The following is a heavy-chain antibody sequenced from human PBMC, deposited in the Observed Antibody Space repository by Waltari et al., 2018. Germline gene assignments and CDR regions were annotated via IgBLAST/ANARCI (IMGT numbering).Heavy chain of an antibody. Sequence: EVQLVESGGGLVQPGGSLRLSCAASGGTFSNSAMSWVRQAPGKGLEWVSGISGGGTGPYYADSVKGRFTSSRDNSKNTLYLQMDSLRVEDTAVYYCAKGIGYFDYWGQGTLVTVSS. D-gene: IGHD3-16*02. CDR2: ISGGGTGP. V-gene: IGHV3-23*04. J-gene: IGHJ4*02. CDR1: GGTFSNSA. CDR3: AKGIGYFDY.